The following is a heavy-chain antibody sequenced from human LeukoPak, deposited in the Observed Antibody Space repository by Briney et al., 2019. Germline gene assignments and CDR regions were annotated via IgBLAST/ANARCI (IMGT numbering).Heavy chain of an antibody. V-gene: IGHV4-59*01. CDR2: IYYSGST. J-gene: IGHJ3*02. CDR3: ARGIVGVFGAFDI. D-gene: IGHD1-26*01. Sequence: SETLSLTCTVSGVSISSYYWSWIRQPPGKGLEWIGYIYYSGSTNYNPSLKSRVTISVDTSKNQLSLKLSSVTAADTAVYYCARGIVGVFGAFDIWGQGTMVTVSS. CDR1: GVSISSYY.